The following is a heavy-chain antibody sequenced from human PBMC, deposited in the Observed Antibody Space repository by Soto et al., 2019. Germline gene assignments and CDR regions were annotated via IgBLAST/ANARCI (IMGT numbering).Heavy chain of an antibody. CDR2: IYYSGST. Sequence: TLSLTCPFHSDSIISGGNDRSWIRQHPGKGLEWIGYIYYSGSTYYNPSLKSRVTISVDTSKNQFSLKLSSVTAADTAVYYCARDAVGGGSHWGQGTLVTVS. D-gene: IGHD3-16*01. V-gene: IGHV4-31*03. CDR3: ARDAVGGGSH. J-gene: IGHJ4*02. CDR1: SDSIISGGND.